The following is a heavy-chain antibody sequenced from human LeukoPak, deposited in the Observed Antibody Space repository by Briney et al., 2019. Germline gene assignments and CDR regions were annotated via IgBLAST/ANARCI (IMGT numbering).Heavy chain of an antibody. J-gene: IGHJ3*01. D-gene: IGHD3-22*01. CDR3: AKGGRWDYYDSSH. CDR1: GLTFSSFA. V-gene: IGHV3-23*01. Sequence: GGSLRLSCAASGLTFSSFAMTWVRQAPGKGLEGVSGISGSGSTTYYADSVKGRFTISRDNSKNTLYLQMNSLRVEDTAIYYCAKGGRWDYYDSSHWGQGTMVTVSS. CDR2: ISGSGSTT.